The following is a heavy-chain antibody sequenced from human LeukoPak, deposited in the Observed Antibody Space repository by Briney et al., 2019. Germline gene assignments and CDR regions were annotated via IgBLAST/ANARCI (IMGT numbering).Heavy chain of an antibody. V-gene: IGHV1-2*02. J-gene: IGHJ6*02. Sequence: GASVKVSCKASGYTFTGYYMHWVRQAPGQGLEWMGWINPNSGGTNYAQKFQERVTITRDMSTSTAYMELSSLRSEDTAVYYCAAAGIVGAPRPYYGMDVWGQGTTVTVSS. D-gene: IGHD1-26*01. CDR2: INPNSGGT. CDR1: GYTFTGYY. CDR3: AAAGIVGAPRPYYGMDV.